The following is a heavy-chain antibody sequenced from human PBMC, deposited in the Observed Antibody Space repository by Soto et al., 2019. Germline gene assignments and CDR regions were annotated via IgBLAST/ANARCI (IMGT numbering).Heavy chain of an antibody. V-gene: IGHV3-23*01. J-gene: IGHJ3*02. CDR3: ATVLSAAFDI. CDR1: GFTFSSYA. Sequence: PGGSLRLSCAASGFTFSSYAMSWVRQAPGKGLEWVSGISGGTGTTYYADSVKGRFTISRDNSKNTVYLQMNSLRAEDTALYYCATVLSAAFDIWGQGTMVTVSS. CDR2: ISGGTGTT.